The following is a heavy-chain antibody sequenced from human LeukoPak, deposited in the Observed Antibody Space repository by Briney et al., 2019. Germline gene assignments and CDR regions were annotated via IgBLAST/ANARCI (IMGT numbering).Heavy chain of an antibody. CDR2: ISGSGGGT. CDR3: AKVSGPYCSGGTCYSDY. Sequence: GGSLRLSCAASGFTFSSYAMSWVRQTPGKGLEWVSAISGSGGGTFYADSVKGRFTISRDNSKNMLYLQMNSLRAEDTAVYYCAKVSGPYCSGGTCYSDYWGQGTLVTVSS. V-gene: IGHV3-23*01. CDR1: GFTFSSYA. J-gene: IGHJ4*02. D-gene: IGHD2-15*01.